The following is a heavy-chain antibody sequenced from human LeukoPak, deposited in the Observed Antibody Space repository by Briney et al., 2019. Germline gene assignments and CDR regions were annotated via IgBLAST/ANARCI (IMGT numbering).Heavy chain of an antibody. CDR3: ASRYRFDP. V-gene: IGHV4-39*07. Sequence: SETLSLTCTVSGGSISSSSYYWGWIRQPPGKGLEWIGSIYYSGSTYYNPSLKSRVTISVDTSKNQFSLKLSSVTAADTAEYHCASRYRFDPWGQGTLVTVSS. CDR2: IYYSGST. D-gene: IGHD1-1*01. CDR1: GGSISSSSYY. J-gene: IGHJ5*02.